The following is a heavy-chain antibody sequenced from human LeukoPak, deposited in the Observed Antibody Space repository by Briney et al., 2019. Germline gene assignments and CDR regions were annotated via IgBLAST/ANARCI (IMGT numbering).Heavy chain of an antibody. V-gene: IGHV4-39*01. CDR2: IYYSGST. D-gene: IGHD2-2*01. CDR3: ARLDIVVVPAAMPCWFDP. J-gene: IGHJ5*02. Sequence: SETLSLTCTVSGGSISSSSYYWGWIRQPPGKGLEGIGSIYYSGSTYYNPSLKRRVTISVDTSKNQFSLKLSSVTAADTAVYYCARLDIVVVPAAMPCWFDPWGQGTLVTVSS. CDR1: GGSISSSSYY.